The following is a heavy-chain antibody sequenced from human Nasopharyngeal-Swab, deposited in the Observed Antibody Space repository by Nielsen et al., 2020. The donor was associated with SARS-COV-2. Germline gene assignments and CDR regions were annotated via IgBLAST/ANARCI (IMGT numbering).Heavy chain of an antibody. J-gene: IGHJ4*02. D-gene: IGHD3-10*01. V-gene: IGHV4-31*11. CDR1: GGSISSGGYS. CDR2: IYYSGST. Sequence: SETLSLTCAVSGGSISSGGYSWSWIRQHPGKGLEWIGYIYYSGSTYYNPSLKSRVTISVDTSKNQFSLKLSSVTAADTAVYYCARVRVFTFDYWGQGTLVTVSS. CDR3: ARVRVFTFDY.